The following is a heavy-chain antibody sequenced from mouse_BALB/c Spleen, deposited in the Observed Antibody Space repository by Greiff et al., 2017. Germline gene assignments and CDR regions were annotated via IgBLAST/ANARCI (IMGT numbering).Heavy chain of an antibody. CDR3: ARREGYGNFWYFDV. V-gene: IGHV1-12*01. Sequence: QVQLKESGAELVKPGASVKMSCKASGYTFTSYNMHWVKQTPGQGLEWIGAIYPGNGDTSYNQKFKGKATLTADKSSSTAYMQLSSLTSEDSAVYYCARREGYGNFWYFDVWGAGTTVTVSS. CDR2: IYPGNGDT. J-gene: IGHJ1*01. CDR1: GYTFTSYN. D-gene: IGHD2-10*02.